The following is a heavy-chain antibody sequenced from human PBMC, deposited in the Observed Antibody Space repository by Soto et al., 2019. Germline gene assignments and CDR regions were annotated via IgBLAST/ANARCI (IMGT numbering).Heavy chain of an antibody. J-gene: IGHJ3*02. CDR3: ARDGGIAVTNAFDI. CDR2: ISSSSSYI. Sequence: EVQLVESGGGLVKPGGSLRLSCAASGFTFSSYSMNWVRQAPGKGLEWVSSISSSSSYIYYADSVKGRFTISRDNAKNSLYLQMISLRAEDTAVYYCARDGGIAVTNAFDIWGQGTMVTVSS. D-gene: IGHD6-19*01. V-gene: IGHV3-21*01. CDR1: GFTFSSYS.